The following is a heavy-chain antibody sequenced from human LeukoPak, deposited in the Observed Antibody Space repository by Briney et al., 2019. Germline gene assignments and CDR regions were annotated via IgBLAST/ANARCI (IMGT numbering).Heavy chain of an antibody. CDR1: GFTFSSYA. Sequence: GGSLRLSCAASGFTFSSYATSWVRQAPGKGLEWVGRIQSKADGGTTDYAAPVKGRFTISRDDSKSTLYLQLNSLKTEDTAVYYCSSSAAVTLLFYWGRGTLVTVSS. J-gene: IGHJ4*02. CDR3: SSSAAVTLLFY. V-gene: IGHV3-15*01. D-gene: IGHD2-15*01. CDR2: IQSKADGGTT.